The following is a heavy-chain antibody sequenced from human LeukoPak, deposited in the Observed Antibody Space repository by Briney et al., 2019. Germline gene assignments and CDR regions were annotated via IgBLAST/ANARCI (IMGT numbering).Heavy chain of an antibody. CDR3: VKSGGYGLIDY. CDR2: IYSSGST. V-gene: IGHV4-34*01. CDR1: GGSFSGYY. D-gene: IGHD1-26*01. Sequence: SETLSLTCAVYGGSFSGYYWGWIRQPPGKGLEWIGNIYSSGSTYYNASLQSRVTISIDTSKNQFSLRLSSVTAADTAMYYCVKSGGYGLIDYWGQGTRVTVSS. J-gene: IGHJ4*02.